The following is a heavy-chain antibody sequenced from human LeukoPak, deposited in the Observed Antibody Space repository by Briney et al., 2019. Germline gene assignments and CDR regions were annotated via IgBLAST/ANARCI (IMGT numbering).Heavy chain of an antibody. V-gene: IGHV1-69*05. CDR2: IIPIFGTA. D-gene: IGHD6-13*01. CDR3: ARDRDSSSWYAQFGY. J-gene: IGHJ4*02. CDR1: GGTFSSYA. Sequence: GASLKVSCKASGGTFSSYAISWVRQAPGQGREWMGRIIPIFGTANYAQKFQGRVTITTDESTSTAYMELSSLRSEDTAVYYCARDRDSSSWYAQFGYWGQGTLVTVSS.